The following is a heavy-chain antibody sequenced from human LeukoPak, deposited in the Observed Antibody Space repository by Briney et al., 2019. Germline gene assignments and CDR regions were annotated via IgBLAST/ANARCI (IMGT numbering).Heavy chain of an antibody. J-gene: IGHJ4*02. V-gene: IGHV3-53*01. CDR3: ASSRITGTTYY. CDR2: IYSGGST. CDR1: GFTVSSNY. D-gene: IGHD1-20*01. Sequence: PGGSLRLSCAASGFTVSSNYMSWVRQAPGKGLEGVSVIYSGGSTYYADSVKGRLTISRDNSKNTLYLQMNSLRAEDTAVYYCASSRITGTTYYWGQGTLVTVSS.